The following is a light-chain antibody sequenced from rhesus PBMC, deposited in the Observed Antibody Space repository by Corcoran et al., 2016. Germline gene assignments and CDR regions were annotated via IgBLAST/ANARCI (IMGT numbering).Light chain of an antibody. CDR3: SSYASSSAYI. V-gene: IGLV2-13*02. Sequence: QGALTQSPSLSGSPGQSVTIACTGTSSDIGGYNRVSWYQQHPGKAHKLMIYEVSKRPSGVPDRFSVSKSGNTASLTISGLEAEDEPDYYSSSYASSSAYIFGAGTRRTVL. CDR2: EVS. J-gene: IGLJ1*01. CDR1: SSDIGGYNR.